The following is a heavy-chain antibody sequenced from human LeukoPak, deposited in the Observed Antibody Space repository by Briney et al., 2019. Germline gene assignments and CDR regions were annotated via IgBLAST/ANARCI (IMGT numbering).Heavy chain of an antibody. CDR3: ARVLAYCGGDCPYYYYYYMDV. J-gene: IGHJ6*03. Sequence: SQTLSLTCTVSGGSISSGSYYWSWIRQPAGKGLEWIGRIYTSGSTNYNPSLKSRVTISVDTSKNQFSLKLSSVTAADTAVYYCARVLAYCGGDCPYYYYYYMDVWGKGTTVTVSS. D-gene: IGHD2-21*01. V-gene: IGHV4-61*02. CDR2: IYTSGST. CDR1: GGSISSGSYY.